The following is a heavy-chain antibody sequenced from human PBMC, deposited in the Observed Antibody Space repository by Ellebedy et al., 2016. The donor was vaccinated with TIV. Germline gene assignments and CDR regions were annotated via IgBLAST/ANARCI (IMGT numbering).Heavy chain of an antibody. CDR3: ARGGLAYCGGDCYSIDY. CDR1: GYTFTSYY. J-gene: IGHJ4*02. CDR2: INPSGGST. V-gene: IGHV1-46*01. Sequence: ASVQVSCXASGYTFTSYYMHWVRQAPGQGLEWMGIINPSGGSTSYAQKFQGRVTMTRDTSTSTVYMELSSLRSEDTAVYYCARGGLAYCGGDCYSIDYWGQGTLVTVSS. D-gene: IGHD2-21*02.